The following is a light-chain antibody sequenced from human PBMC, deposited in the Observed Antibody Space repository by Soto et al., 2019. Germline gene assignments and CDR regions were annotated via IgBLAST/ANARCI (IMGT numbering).Light chain of an antibody. V-gene: IGKV1-5*03. CDR3: QQYHSYPYT. CDR1: QSISSW. J-gene: IGKJ2*01. Sequence: DIQMTQSPSTLSASVGDRVTITCRASQSISSWLAWYQQKPGKAPKVLISKASTLQSGVPSRFSGSRSATEITLTVSSLQPDDFATYYCQQYHSYPYTFGQGTKLEIE. CDR2: KAS.